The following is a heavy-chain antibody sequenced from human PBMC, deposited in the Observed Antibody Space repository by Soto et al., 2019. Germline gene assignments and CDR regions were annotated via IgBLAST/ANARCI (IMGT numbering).Heavy chain of an antibody. J-gene: IGHJ4*02. CDR1: GGSFSGYY. CDR2: IDHIGST. CDR3: ARGRGGNSVDY. D-gene: IGHD2-21*02. Sequence: QVQLQQWGAGLLKPSETLSLTCSVYGGSFSGYYWTWIRQPPGKGLEWIGEIDHIGSTNYNPSLKSRVTISVDTSKNQFSLSLSSVSAADTDVYYCARGRGGNSVDYWGQGTLVTVSS. V-gene: IGHV4-34*02.